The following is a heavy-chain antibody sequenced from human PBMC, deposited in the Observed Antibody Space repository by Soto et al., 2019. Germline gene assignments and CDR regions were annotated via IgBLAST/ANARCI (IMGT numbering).Heavy chain of an antibody. D-gene: IGHD4-17*01. J-gene: IGHJ4*02. Sequence: GGSLRLSCAASGFVFRNYAMHWVRQAPGKGLEWVATISYDTTNENYADSVKGRFTISRDNSKNTLYLQLNSLSAEDTAVYYCAREDYGCVFSDYWGQGTQVTVSS. V-gene: IGHV3-30-3*01. CDR1: GFVFRNYA. CDR3: AREDYGCVFSDY. CDR2: ISYDTTNE.